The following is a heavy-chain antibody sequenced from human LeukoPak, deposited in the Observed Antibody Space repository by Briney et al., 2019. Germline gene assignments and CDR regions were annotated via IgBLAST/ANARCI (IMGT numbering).Heavy chain of an antibody. V-gene: IGHV3-11*04. Sequence: GGSLRLSCAASGFTFSQYYMSWIRQAPGKGLEWISYISDSGRTIYYADSVKGRFTISRDNAKNSLYLQMNSLRAEDTAVYYCAELGITMIGGVWGKGTTVTISS. CDR2: ISDSGRTI. CDR1: GFTFSQYY. CDR3: AELGITMIGGV. J-gene: IGHJ6*04. D-gene: IGHD3-10*02.